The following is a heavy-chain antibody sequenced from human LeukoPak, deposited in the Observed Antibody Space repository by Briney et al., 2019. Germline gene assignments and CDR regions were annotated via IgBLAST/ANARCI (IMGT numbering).Heavy chain of an antibody. CDR1: GFTFSSYW. Sequence: PGGSLRLSCAASGFTFSSYWMSWVRQAPGKGMEWLANIKQDGSEKYYVDSVKGRFTISRDNAKNSLYLQMNSLRAEDTAVYYCARHNGYSSSWYSWFDYWGQGTLVTVSS. J-gene: IGHJ4*02. CDR3: ARHNGYSSSWYSWFDY. D-gene: IGHD6-13*01. V-gene: IGHV3-7*01. CDR2: IKQDGSEK.